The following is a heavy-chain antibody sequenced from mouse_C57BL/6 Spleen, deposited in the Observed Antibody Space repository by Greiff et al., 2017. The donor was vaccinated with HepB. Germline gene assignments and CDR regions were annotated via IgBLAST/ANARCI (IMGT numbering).Heavy chain of an antibody. CDR3: ARREIYYGSSFDY. CDR2: IHPNSGST. CDR1: GYTFTSYW. Sequence: VQLQQPGAELVKPGASVKLSCKASGYTFTSYWMHWVKQRPGQGLEWIGMIHPNSGSTNYNEKFKSKATLTVDKSSSTAYMQLSSLTSEDSAVYYCARREIYYGSSFDYWGQGTTLTVSS. V-gene: IGHV1-64*01. J-gene: IGHJ2*01. D-gene: IGHD1-1*01.